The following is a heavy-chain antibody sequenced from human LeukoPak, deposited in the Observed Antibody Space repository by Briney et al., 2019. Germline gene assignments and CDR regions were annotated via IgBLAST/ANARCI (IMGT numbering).Heavy chain of an antibody. V-gene: IGHV3-7*01. CDR2: IKQDGSEK. Sequence: GGSLRLSCAASGFTFSSYWMSWVRQAPGKGLEWVANIKQDGSEKYYVDSVKGRFTISRDNAKNSLYLQMNSLRAEDTAVYYCARDLHRVVVRGVPHYYYYMDVWGKGTTVTISS. CDR3: ARDLHRVVVRGVPHYYYYMDV. J-gene: IGHJ6*03. CDR1: GFTFSSYW. D-gene: IGHD3-10*01.